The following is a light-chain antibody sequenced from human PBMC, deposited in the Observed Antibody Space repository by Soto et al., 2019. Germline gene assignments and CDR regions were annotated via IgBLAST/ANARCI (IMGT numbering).Light chain of an antibody. J-gene: IGLJ1*01. Sequence: QSVLTQPPSVSAAPGQRVTISCSGSGSNIGRNFVSWYQQLPGTAPKLLIFDNNNRPSGIPDRFSGSKSGTSATLGITGLQTVDEADYYCGSWDNELNAYVFGSATKVTVL. CDR3: GSWDNELNAYV. V-gene: IGLV1-51*01. CDR1: GSNIGRNF. CDR2: DNN.